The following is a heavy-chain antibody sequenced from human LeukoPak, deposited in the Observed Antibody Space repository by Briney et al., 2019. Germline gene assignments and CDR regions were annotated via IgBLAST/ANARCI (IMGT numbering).Heavy chain of an antibody. J-gene: IGHJ4*02. CDR1: GFTFSSYA. V-gene: IGHV3-64*01. Sequence: GGSLRLSCAASGFTFSSYAMHWVRQAPGKGLEYVSAISSNGGSTYYANSVKGRFTISRDNSKNTLYLQMGSLRAEDMAVYYCARDFASSGYYGWQPLDYWGQGTLVTVSS. CDR2: ISSNGGST. CDR3: ARDFASSGYYGWQPLDY. D-gene: IGHD3-22*01.